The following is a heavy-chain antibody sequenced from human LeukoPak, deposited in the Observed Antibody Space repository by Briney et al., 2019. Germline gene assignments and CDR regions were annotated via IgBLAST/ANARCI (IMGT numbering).Heavy chain of an antibody. CDR1: GGTFSSYA. Sequence: GSSVKVSCKASGGTFSSYAISWVRQAPGQGLEWMGGIIPIFGTANYAQKFQGRVTITTDESTSTAYMELSSLRSEDTAVYYCASLMTTVVTRDYWGQGTLVTVSS. V-gene: IGHV1-69*05. D-gene: IGHD4-23*01. CDR2: IIPIFGTA. CDR3: ASLMTTVVTRDY. J-gene: IGHJ4*02.